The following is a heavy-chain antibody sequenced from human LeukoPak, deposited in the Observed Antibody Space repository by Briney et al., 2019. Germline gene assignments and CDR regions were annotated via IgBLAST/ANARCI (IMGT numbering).Heavy chain of an antibody. Sequence: GGSLRLSCVASRFTFSSYWMHWVRQAPGKGLVWVSRINSDGSSTSYADSVKGRFTISRDNAKNTLYLQMSSLRAEDTAVYYCARVVSSSWYERDAFDIWGQGTMVTVSS. J-gene: IGHJ3*02. CDR1: RFTFSSYW. D-gene: IGHD6-13*01. CDR3: ARVVSSSWYERDAFDI. V-gene: IGHV3-74*01. CDR2: INSDGSST.